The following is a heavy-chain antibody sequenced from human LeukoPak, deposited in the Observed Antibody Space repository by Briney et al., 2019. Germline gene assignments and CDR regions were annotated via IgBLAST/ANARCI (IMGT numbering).Heavy chain of an antibody. D-gene: IGHD4-17*01. V-gene: IGHV1-3*01. CDR2: INAGNGNT. CDR3: ARDVTAVTTSNGMDV. CDR1: GYTFTSYA. J-gene: IGHJ6*02. Sequence: ASVKVSCTASGYTFTSYAMHWVRQAPGQRLEWMGWINAGNGNTNYAQKLQGRVTMTTDTSTSTAYMELRSLRSDDTAVYYCARDVTAVTTSNGMDVWGQGTTVTVSS.